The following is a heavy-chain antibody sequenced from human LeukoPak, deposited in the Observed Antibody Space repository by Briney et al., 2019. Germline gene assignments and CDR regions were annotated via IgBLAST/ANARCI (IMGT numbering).Heavy chain of an antibody. CDR3: AKYSGSYYRGASDI. CDR2: ISGSGGST. J-gene: IGHJ3*02. D-gene: IGHD1-26*01. V-gene: IGHV3-23*01. Sequence: GGSLRLSCAASGFTFSSYAMHWVRQAPGKGLEWVSAISGSGGSTHYADSVKGRFTISRDNSKNTLYLQMNSLRAEGTAVYYCAKYSGSYYRGASDIWGQGTMVTVSS. CDR1: GFTFSSYA.